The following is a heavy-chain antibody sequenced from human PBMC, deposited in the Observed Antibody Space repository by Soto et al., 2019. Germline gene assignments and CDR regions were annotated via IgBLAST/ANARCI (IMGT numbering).Heavy chain of an antibody. Sequence: QVQLQESGPGLVKPSETLSLICTVSGGSITSYYWSWIRQFPGRGLEWIGYVYYSGAANSNPSLKSRVTMSVHTSTNQFSLELPSVTAADTSVYYCARYSPEGWNSYFDYWGQGTLVTVPS. D-gene: IGHD1-1*01. V-gene: IGHV4-59*01. J-gene: IGHJ4*02. CDR1: GGSITSYY. CDR3: ARYSPEGWNSYFDY. CDR2: VYYSGAA.